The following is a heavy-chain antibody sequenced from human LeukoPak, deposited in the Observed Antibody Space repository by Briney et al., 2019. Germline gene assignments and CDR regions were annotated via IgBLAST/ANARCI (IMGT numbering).Heavy chain of an antibody. CDR3: AIGGRYCTNGVCYSRGYYYYGMDV. V-gene: IGHV3-23*01. Sequence: GGSLRLSCAASGFTFSSYAMSWVRQAPGKGLEWVSAISASGGSTYYADSVKGRFTISRDNSKNTLYLQMNSLRAEDTAVYYCAIGGRYCTNGVCYSRGYYYYGMDVWGQGTTVTVSS. J-gene: IGHJ6*02. D-gene: IGHD2-8*01. CDR2: ISASGGST. CDR1: GFTFSSYA.